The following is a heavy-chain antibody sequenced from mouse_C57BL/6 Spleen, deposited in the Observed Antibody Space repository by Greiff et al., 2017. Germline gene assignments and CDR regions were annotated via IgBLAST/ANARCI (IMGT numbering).Heavy chain of an antibody. D-gene: IGHD2-4*01. CDR3: TRPDYDGKFAY. J-gene: IGHJ3*01. CDR2: IDPENGDT. Sequence: VQLQQSGAELVRPGASVKLSCTASGFNIKDDYMHWVKQRPEQGLEWIGWIDPENGDTEYASKFQGKATITADTSSNTAYLQLGSLTSEDTGVYYCTRPDYDGKFAYWGQGTLVTVSA. CDR1: GFNIKDDY. V-gene: IGHV14-4*01.